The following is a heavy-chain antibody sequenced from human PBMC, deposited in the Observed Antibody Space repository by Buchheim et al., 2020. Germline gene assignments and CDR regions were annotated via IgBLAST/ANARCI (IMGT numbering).Heavy chain of an antibody. CDR1: GYTFTSYS. Sequence: VQLVQSGAEVMKPGASVKVSCKASGYTFTSYSLHWVRQAPGQRLEWMGWINAANGNTQYSQRFQGRVTMTRDTSASTAYMELSGLRFEDTAFYYCARAPMLRANWFDPWGQGTL. CDR3: ARAPMLRANWFDP. J-gene: IGHJ5*02. CDR2: INAANGNT. V-gene: IGHV1-3*01. D-gene: IGHD3-10*01.